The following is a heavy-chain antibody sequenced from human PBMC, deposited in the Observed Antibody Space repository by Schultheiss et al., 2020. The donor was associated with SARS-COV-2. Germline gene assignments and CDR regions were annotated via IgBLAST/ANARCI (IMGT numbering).Heavy chain of an antibody. D-gene: IGHD2-2*01. V-gene: IGHV1-69*05. J-gene: IGHJ4*02. Sequence: SVKVSCKASGGTFSSYAISWVRQAPGQGLEWMGGIIPIFGTANYAQKFQGRVTMTRNTSISTAYMELSSLRSEDTAVYYCARVLGYCSSTSCYRGIDYWGQGTLVTVSS. CDR3: ARVLGYCSSTSCYRGIDY. CDR1: GGTFSSYA. CDR2: IIPIFGTA.